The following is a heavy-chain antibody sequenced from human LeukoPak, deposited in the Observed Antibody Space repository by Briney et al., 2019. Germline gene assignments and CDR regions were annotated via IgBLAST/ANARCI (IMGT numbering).Heavy chain of an antibody. CDR3: AKDHQFHYGNSPDY. D-gene: IGHD4-23*01. J-gene: IGHJ4*02. V-gene: IGHV3-30*18. CDR2: ISYDGSNN. CDR1: GFSFSSYV. Sequence: GGSLSLSCAVSGFSFSSYVLHWVRQAPGKGLEWVAVISYDGSNNHYADSVKGRFTVSRDNSKNTLYLQMDSLRAEDTAVYYCAKDHQFHYGNSPDYWGQGILVTVSS.